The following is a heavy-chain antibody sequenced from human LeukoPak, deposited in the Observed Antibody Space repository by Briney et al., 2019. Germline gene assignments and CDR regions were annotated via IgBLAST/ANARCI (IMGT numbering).Heavy chain of an antibody. Sequence: GGSLRLSCVGSGFAFHNYAMHWVRRPPGKGLEWASAINWNSDTKAYADSVKGRFTISRDRARNSLYLQMDSLRPEDTALYYCAKDTGGNGAYFYAMDVWGQGTSVTVSS. CDR2: INWNSDTK. J-gene: IGHJ6*02. V-gene: IGHV3-9*01. CDR3: AKDTGGNGAYFYAMDV. CDR1: GFAFHNYA. D-gene: IGHD4-23*01.